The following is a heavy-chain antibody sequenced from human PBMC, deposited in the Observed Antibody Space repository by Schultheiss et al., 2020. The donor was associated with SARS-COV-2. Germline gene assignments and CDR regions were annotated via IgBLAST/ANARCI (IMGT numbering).Heavy chain of an antibody. Sequence: VSCKASGYTFTGYYMHWVRQAPGQGLEWMGRINPNSGGTNYAQKFQGRVTMTRDTSISTAYMELSRLRSDDTAVYYCARGDLGLWSGYPYYYYGMDVWGQGTTVTVSS. J-gene: IGHJ6*02. V-gene: IGHV1-2*06. D-gene: IGHD3-3*01. CDR3: ARGDLGLWSGYPYYYYGMDV. CDR1: GYTFTGYY. CDR2: INPNSGGT.